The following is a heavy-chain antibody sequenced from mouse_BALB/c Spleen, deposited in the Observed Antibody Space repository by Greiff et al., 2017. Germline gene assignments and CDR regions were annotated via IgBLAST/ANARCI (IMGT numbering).Heavy chain of an antibody. CDR3: ARDWGGNSYAMDY. CDR2: ISSGGSYT. CDR1: GFTFSSYA. D-gene: IGHD2-1*01. J-gene: IGHJ4*01. V-gene: IGHV5-9-4*01. Sequence: EVHLVESGGGLVKPGGSLKLSCAASGFTFSSYAMSWVRQSPEKRLEWVAEISSGGSYTYYPDTVTGRFTISRDNAKNTLYLEMSSLRSEDTAMYYCARDWGGNSYAMDYWGQGTSVTVSS.